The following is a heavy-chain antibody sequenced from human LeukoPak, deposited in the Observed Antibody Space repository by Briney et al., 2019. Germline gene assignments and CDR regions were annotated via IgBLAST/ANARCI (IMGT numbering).Heavy chain of an antibody. CDR2: IYNSESI. Sequence: SETLSLTCAVYGGSFSGYYWSWIRQPAGKGLEWIGRIYNSESINYNPSLKSRVTMSIDTSKSQFSLKLNSVTAADTAVYYCARDRSSSYTRDWFDPWGQGALVTVSS. J-gene: IGHJ5*02. CDR3: ARDRSSSYTRDWFDP. CDR1: GGSFSGYY. D-gene: IGHD6-13*01. V-gene: IGHV4-4*07.